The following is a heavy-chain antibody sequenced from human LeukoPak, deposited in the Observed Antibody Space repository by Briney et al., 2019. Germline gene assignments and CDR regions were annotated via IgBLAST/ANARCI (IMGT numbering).Heavy chain of an antibody. CDR2: IYYSGNT. D-gene: IGHD6-13*01. CDR3: ARTTEAHSWRTRYYDYYMDV. CDR1: GGSISSYC. J-gene: IGHJ6*03. V-gene: IGHV4-59*01. Sequence: SETLSLTCSVSGGSISSYCWSWIRQPPGKGLEWIGYIYYSGNTDSNPSLKSRVTISVDTSKNQFSLKLSSVTAADTAVYYCARTTEAHSWRTRYYDYYMDVWGKGTTVTVSS.